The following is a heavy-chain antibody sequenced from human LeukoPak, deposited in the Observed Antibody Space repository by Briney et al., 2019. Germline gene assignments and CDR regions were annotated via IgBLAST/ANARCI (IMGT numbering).Heavy chain of an antibody. V-gene: IGHV4-59*01. J-gene: IGHJ4*02. CDR2: IYYSGST. CDR3: ARSSGYQVDY. Sequence: SETLSLTCTVSGGSISSYYWSWIRQPPGKGLEWIGYIYYSGSTNYNPSLKSRVTISVDTSKNQFSLKLSSVTAADTAVYYCARSSGYQVDYWGQGTLVTVSS. D-gene: IGHD3-3*01. CDR1: GGSISSYY.